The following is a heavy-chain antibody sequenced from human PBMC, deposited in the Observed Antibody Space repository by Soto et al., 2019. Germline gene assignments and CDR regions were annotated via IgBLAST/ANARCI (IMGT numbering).Heavy chain of an antibody. CDR3: AREVCSSTSCYDAFDI. CDR1: GGSFSGYY. D-gene: IGHD2-2*01. V-gene: IGHV4-34*01. CDR2: INHSGST. Sequence: QVQLQQWGAGLLKPSETLSLTCAVYGGSFSGYYWSWIRQPPGKGLAWFGEINHSGSTNYNPSLKSRDTISVDTSKNQFSLKLSSVTAADTAVYYCAREVCSSTSCYDAFDIWGQGTMVTVSS. J-gene: IGHJ3*02.